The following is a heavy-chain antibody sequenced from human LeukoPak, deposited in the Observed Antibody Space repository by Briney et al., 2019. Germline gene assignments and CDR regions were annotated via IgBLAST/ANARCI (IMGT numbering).Heavy chain of an antibody. CDR1: GFTFRSYA. J-gene: IGHJ3*02. CDR2: ISGGGIST. Sequence: PGGSLRLSCAASGFTFRSYAMSWVRQAPGKGLEWVSSISGGGISTYYADSVKGRFTISRDNSKNTLYLQMNSLRAEDTAVYYCAKDSDIVATIGDDAFDIWGQGTMVAVSS. CDR3: AKDSDIVATIGDDAFDI. D-gene: IGHD5-12*01. V-gene: IGHV3-23*01.